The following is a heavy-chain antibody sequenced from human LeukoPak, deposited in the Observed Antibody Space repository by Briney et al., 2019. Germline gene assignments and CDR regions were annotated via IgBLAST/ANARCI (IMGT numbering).Heavy chain of an antibody. CDR3: VRGVSISSSWYNDI. V-gene: IGHV3-11*01. D-gene: IGHD6-13*01. CDR1: GFTFSIYA. Sequence: GGSLRLSCAASGFTFSIYAMSWVRQAPGKGLEWVSYISRGGSTTYYADSVKGRFTISRDNAKNSLYLQMNSLRAEDTAVYYCVRGVSISSSWYNDIWGQGTMVTVSS. CDR2: ISRGGSTT. J-gene: IGHJ3*02.